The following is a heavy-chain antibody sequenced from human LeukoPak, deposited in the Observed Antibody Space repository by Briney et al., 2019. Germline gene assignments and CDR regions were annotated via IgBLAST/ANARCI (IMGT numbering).Heavy chain of an antibody. Sequence: SETLSLTCTVSGGSISSYYWSWIRQPAGKGLEWIGRIYTSGSTNYNPSLKSRVTMSVDTSKNQFSLKLSSVTAADTAVYYCVRVAVAGNRVYYFDYWGQGTLVTVSS. V-gene: IGHV4-4*07. CDR1: GGSISSYY. CDR2: IYTSGST. CDR3: VRVAVAGNRVYYFDY. J-gene: IGHJ4*02. D-gene: IGHD6-19*01.